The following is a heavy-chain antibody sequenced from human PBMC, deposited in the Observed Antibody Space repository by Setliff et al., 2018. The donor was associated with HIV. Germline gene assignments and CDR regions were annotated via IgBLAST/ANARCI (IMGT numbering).Heavy chain of an antibody. CDR2: INPNSGGT. D-gene: IGHD3-3*01. V-gene: IGHV1-2*06. Sequence: ASVKVSCKASGYTFTGYYMHWVRQDPGQGLEWMGRINPNSGGTNYAQKRQGRVTMTRDTSISKAYMELSRLRSDDTAVYYRARGTRVXANDAFDIWGQGXMV. CDR1: GYTFTGYY. CDR3: ARGTRVXANDAFDI. J-gene: IGHJ3*02.